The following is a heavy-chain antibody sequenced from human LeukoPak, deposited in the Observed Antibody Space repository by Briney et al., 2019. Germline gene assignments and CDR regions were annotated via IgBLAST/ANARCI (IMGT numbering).Heavy chain of an antibody. D-gene: IGHD2-15*01. V-gene: IGHV4-4*07. J-gene: IGHJ5*02. CDR3: ARHTSIVVVVAATNWFDP. CDR1: GGSISSYY. CDR2: IYTSGST. Sequence: SETLSLACTVSGGSISSYYWGWIRQPAGKGLEWIGRIYTSGSTYYNPSLKSRVTISVDTSKNQFSLKLSSVTAADTAVYYCARHTSIVVVVAATNWFDPWGQGTLVTVSS.